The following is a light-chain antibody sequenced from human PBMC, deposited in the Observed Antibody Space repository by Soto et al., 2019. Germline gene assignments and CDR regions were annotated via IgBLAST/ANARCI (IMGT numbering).Light chain of an antibody. J-gene: IGLJ2*01. CDR2: DVN. CDR1: SSDVGAYNF. Sequence: VLTQPASVSGSPGQSITISCTGTSSDVGAYNFVSWYQHHPGKAPQLIIYDVNNRPSGVSDRFSGSKSGNTASLTISGLQAEDEADYYCSSYTTTATRLFGGGTKVTVL. V-gene: IGLV2-14*03. CDR3: SSYTTTATRL.